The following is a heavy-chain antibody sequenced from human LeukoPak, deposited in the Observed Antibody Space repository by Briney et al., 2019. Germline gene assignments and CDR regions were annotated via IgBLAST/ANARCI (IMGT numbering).Heavy chain of an antibody. CDR1: GYTFIRYG. D-gene: IGHD2-15*01. CDR2: ISTYDGNT. CDR3: ARDLGLRCIGGTCPFDY. J-gene: IGHJ4*02. Sequence: ASVKVSCKASGYTFIRYGISWVRQAPGQGLEWMGWISTYDGNTNYAQNLQGRVTMTRDTSTSTAYMELWSLKSDDTAVYYCARDLGLRCIGGTCPFDYWGQGTLVTVSS. V-gene: IGHV1-18*04.